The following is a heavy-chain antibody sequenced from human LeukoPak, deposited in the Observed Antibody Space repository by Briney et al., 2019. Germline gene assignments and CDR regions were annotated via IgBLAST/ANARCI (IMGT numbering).Heavy chain of an antibody. CDR3: ANFNPTPAAGPYY. J-gene: IGHJ4*02. D-gene: IGHD6-13*01. V-gene: IGHV3-23*01. CDR2: ISGSGGST. Sequence: PGGSLRLSCAASGCTFSSYAMSWVRQAPGKGLEWVSAISGSGGSTYYADSVKARFTISRDNSKNTLYLQMNSLSAEDTAVYYCANFNPTPAAGPYYWGQGTLVTVSS. CDR1: GCTFSSYA.